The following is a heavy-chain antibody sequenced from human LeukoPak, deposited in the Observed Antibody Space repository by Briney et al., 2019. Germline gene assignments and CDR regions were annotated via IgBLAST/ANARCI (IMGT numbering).Heavy chain of an antibody. CDR1: GYTFSGHY. V-gene: IGHV1-2*02. CDR3: ARDPSGSYPHFDY. Sequence: ASVKVSCKASGYTFSGHYMHWVRQAPGQGLEWMGWMNANSGDTRSVKKFQGRVTMTRDTSISTAYMELSRLRSDDTAVYYCARDPSGSYPHFDYWGQGTLVTVSS. D-gene: IGHD1-26*01. CDR2: MNANSGDT. J-gene: IGHJ4*02.